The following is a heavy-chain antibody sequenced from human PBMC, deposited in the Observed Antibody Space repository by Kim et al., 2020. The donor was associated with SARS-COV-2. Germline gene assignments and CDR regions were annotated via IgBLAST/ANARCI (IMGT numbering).Heavy chain of an antibody. CDR2: ISWNSGSI. V-gene: IGHV3-9*01. CDR1: GFTFGDYA. Sequence: GGSLRLSCAASGFTFGDYAMHWVRQAPGKGLEWVSGISWNSGSIGYADTVKGRFTISRDNAKTSLYLQMNSLRAEDTALYYCANALTVTGPGVYWGQGTLVTVSS. D-gene: IGHD4-17*01. J-gene: IGHJ4*02. CDR3: ANALTVTGPGVY.